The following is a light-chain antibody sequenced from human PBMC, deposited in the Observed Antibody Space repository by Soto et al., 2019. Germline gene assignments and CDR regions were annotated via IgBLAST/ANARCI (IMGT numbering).Light chain of an antibody. CDR2: KAS. CDR3: QQHNSYSFR. CDR1: QSISSY. J-gene: IGKJ3*01. V-gene: IGKV1-5*03. Sequence: ITDSPYSLSASVVDTASIICRASQSISSYLNWYQQKPGKAPKLLIYKASSLESGAPSRFSGSGSGTEFTLTISCLQPDDFATYYCQQHNSYSFRFGPRTKVDIK.